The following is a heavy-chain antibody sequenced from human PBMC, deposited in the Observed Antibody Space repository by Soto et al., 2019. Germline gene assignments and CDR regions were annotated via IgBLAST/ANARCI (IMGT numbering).Heavy chain of an antibody. CDR3: AKDVGNHYYGMDV. CDR2: LYNTGST. D-gene: IGHD2-15*01. J-gene: IGHJ6*02. CDR1: GGSISRYY. V-gene: IGHV4-59*01. Sequence: PSETLSLTCTVSGGSISRYYWSWIRQPPGKGLEWIGYLYNTGSTIYNPSLKSRVTISVDTSKNQFSLKLNSLTAADTALYYCAKDVGNHYYGMDVWGQGTTVTVSS.